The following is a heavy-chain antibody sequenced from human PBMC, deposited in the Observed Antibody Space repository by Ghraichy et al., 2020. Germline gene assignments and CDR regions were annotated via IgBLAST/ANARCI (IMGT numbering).Heavy chain of an antibody. CDR1: GFTFDDYA. CDR2: ISWNSGSI. J-gene: IGHJ4*02. CDR3: AKGAYDSSGYYGYYFDY. Sequence: GGSLRLSCAASGFTFDDYAMHWVRQAPGKGLEWVSGISWNSGSIGYADSVKGRFTISRDNAKNSLYLQMNSLRAEDTALYYCAKGAYDSSGYYGYYFDYWGQGTLVTVSS. V-gene: IGHV3-9*01. D-gene: IGHD3-22*01.